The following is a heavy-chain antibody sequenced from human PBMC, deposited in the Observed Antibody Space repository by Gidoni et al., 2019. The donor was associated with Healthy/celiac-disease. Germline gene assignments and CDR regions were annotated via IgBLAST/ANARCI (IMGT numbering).Heavy chain of an antibody. CDR2: IIPIFGTA. CDR3: ARDLGVGATTLPFDY. Sequence: VTGIIPIFGTANYAQKFQGRVTITADESTSTAYMELSSLRSEDTAVYYCARDLGVGATTLPFDYWGQGTLVTVSS. J-gene: IGHJ4*02. V-gene: IGHV1-69*01. D-gene: IGHD1-26*01.